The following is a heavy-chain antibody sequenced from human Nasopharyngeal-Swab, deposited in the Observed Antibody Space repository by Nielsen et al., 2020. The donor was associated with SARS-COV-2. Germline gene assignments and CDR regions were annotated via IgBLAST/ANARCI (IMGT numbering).Heavy chain of an antibody. CDR1: GFTFSSYS. J-gene: IGHJ6*02. CDR3: ARVATILGGHASRMDV. V-gene: IGHV3-48*02. Sequence: GGSLRLSCAASGFTFSSYSMNWVRQAPGKGLEWVSYISSSSSTIYYADSVKGRFTISRDNAKNSLYLQMNSLRDEDTAVYYCARVATILGGHASRMDVWGQGTTVTVSS. CDR2: ISSSSSTI. D-gene: IGHD3-3*01.